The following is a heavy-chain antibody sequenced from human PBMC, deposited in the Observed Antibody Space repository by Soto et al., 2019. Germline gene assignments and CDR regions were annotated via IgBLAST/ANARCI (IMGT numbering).Heavy chain of an antibody. J-gene: IGHJ4*02. V-gene: IGHV4-34*01. CDR3: AEGGITIFGVVIEY. D-gene: IGHD3-3*01. Sequence: SETLSLTCAVYGGSFSGYYWSWIRQPPGKGLEWIGEINHSGSTNYNPSLKSRVTISVDTSKNQFSLKLSSVTAADTAVYYCAEGGITIFGVVIEYWGQGTLVTVSS. CDR2: INHSGST. CDR1: GGSFSGYY.